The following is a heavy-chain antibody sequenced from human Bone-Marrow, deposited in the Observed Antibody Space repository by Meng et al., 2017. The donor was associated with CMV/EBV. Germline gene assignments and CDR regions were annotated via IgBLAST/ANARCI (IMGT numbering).Heavy chain of an antibody. CDR2: ISYDGSNK. CDR1: GFTFSSYA. J-gene: IGHJ4*02. V-gene: IGHV3-30*04. Sequence: GGSLRLSCAASGFTFSSYAMHWVRQAPGKGLEWVAVISYDGSNKYYADSVKGRFTISRDNSKNTLYLQMNSLRAEDTAVYYCARLSYCTNGVCWGQGTLVTVSS. D-gene: IGHD2-8*01. CDR3: ARLSYCTNGVC.